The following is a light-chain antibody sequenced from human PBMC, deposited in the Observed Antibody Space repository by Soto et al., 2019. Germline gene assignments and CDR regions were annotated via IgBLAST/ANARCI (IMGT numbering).Light chain of an antibody. Sequence: QSVLTQPASVSGTPGQSITISCAGTSSDVGGYNYVSWYQQHPCNAPRLMIYEINNRPSGVPNRFSGSKSGNTASLTISGLQAEDEAYYYCSSKTSSRTPFVFGTGPKVTVL. V-gene: IGLV2-14*01. CDR1: SSDVGGYNY. CDR2: EIN. J-gene: IGLJ1*01. CDR3: SSKTSSRTPFV.